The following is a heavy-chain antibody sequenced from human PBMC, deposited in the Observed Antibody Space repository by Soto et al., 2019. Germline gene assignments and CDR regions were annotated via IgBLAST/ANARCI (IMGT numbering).Heavy chain of an antibody. V-gene: IGHV3-48*01. Sequence: GGSLRLSCAASGFTFSSYSMNWVRQAPGKGLEWVSYISSSSSTIYYADSAKGRFTISRDNAKNSLYLQMNSLRAEDTAVYYCARDRVMVYARAFYYYYGMDVWGQGTTVTVSS. D-gene: IGHD2-8*01. CDR3: ARDRVMVYARAFYYYYGMDV. CDR1: GFTFSSYS. CDR2: ISSSSSTI. J-gene: IGHJ6*02.